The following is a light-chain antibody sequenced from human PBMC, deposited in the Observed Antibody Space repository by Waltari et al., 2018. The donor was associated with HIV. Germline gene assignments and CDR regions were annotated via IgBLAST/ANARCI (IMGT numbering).Light chain of an antibody. CDR3: AAWDDSFNGYV. CDR1: SSNTGTNT. CDR2: NNN. V-gene: IGLV1-44*01. Sequence: QSVLTQPPSASGTPGQRVTISCSGSSSNTGTNTVNWYQQLPGTAPTFLIYNNNQRPSGVPARFSGSKSGTSASLAISGLLSEDEADYSCAAWDDSFNGYVFGTGTKVTVL. J-gene: IGLJ1*01.